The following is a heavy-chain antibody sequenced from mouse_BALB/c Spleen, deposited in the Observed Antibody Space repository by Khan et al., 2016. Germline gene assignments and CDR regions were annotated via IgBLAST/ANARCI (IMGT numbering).Heavy chain of an antibody. V-gene: IGHV1-62-2*01. D-gene: IGHD1-1*01. CDR1: GFTFNEYT. CDR3: ARYADYYGYFDY. Sequence: QVQLQQSGAELVKPGASVKLSCKASGFTFNEYTLYWVRQRSGQGLEWLGWFYPGSDYIKYNKTFKDKATLNANKSSTTVYMDLNRLTSEDSAVYFCARYADYYGYFDYWGQGTTLSVSS. J-gene: IGHJ2*01. CDR2: FYPGSDYI.